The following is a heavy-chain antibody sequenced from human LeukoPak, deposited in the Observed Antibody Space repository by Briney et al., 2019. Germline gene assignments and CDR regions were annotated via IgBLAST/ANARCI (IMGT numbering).Heavy chain of an antibody. CDR1: GFTVSSNY. V-gene: IGHV3-66*01. CDR2: IYSGGST. Sequence: GGSLRLSCAASGFTVSSNYMSWVRQAPGKGLEWVSVIYSGGSTYYADSVKGRFIISRDNSKNTLYLQMNNLRAEDTAVYYCARSLLYDTSVWGQGTLVTVSS. J-gene: IGHJ4*02. CDR3: ARSLLYDTSV. D-gene: IGHD3-22*01.